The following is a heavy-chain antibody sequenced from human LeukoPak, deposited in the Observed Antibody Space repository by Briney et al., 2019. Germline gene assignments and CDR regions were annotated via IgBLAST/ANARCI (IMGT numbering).Heavy chain of an antibody. Sequence: WIRQSPGKGLEWIGSIYYGQTIYYNPSLNSRVTISVLTSKDQFTLQLNSVTAADTAVYYCVRHDGRGGATMGALDSWGQGSLVTVSS. J-gene: IGHJ4*02. CDR3: VRHDGRGGATMGALDS. V-gene: IGHV4-39*01. CDR2: IYYGQTI. D-gene: IGHD5-12*01.